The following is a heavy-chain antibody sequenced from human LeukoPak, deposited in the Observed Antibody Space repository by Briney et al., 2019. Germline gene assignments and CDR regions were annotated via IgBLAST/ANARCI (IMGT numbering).Heavy chain of an antibody. D-gene: IGHD6-13*01. J-gene: IGHJ4*02. Sequence: SETLSLTCTVSGGSISSSSYYWGWIRQPPGKGLEWIGSIYYSGSTNYNPSLKSRVTISVDTSKNQFSLKLSSVTAADTAVYYCARLQQLVRVIDYWGQGTLVTVSS. CDR2: IYYSGST. CDR3: ARLQQLVRVIDY. CDR1: GGSISSSSYY. V-gene: IGHV4-39*07.